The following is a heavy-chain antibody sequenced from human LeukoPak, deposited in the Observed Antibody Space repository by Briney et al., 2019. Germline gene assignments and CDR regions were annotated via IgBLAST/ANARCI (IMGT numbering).Heavy chain of an antibody. CDR1: GGSISSYY. V-gene: IGHV4-59*01. CDR3: ARDVSAYYYDSSGRAFDI. J-gene: IGHJ3*02. CDR2: IYYSGST. Sequence: SETPSLTCTVSGGSISSYYWSWIRQPPGKGLEWIGYIYYSGSTNYNPSLKSRVTISVDTSKNQFSLKLSSVTAADTAVYNCARDVSAYYYDSSGRAFDIWGQGTMATVSS. D-gene: IGHD3-22*01.